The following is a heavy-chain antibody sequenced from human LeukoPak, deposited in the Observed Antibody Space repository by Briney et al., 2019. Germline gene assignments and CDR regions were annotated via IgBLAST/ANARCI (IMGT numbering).Heavy chain of an antibody. CDR1: GASISSYY. V-gene: IGHV4-4*07. CDR2: IHTSGST. Sequence: SAETLSLTCTVSGASISSYYWTWIRQPAGKGPEWIGRIHTSGSTNYNPSLKSRVNMSVDTSKNQVSLMLNSVTAAATAVYYCARVSDPRYNWFDPWGQGTLVIVSS. CDR3: ARVSDPRYNWFDP. D-gene: IGHD3-3*01. J-gene: IGHJ5*02.